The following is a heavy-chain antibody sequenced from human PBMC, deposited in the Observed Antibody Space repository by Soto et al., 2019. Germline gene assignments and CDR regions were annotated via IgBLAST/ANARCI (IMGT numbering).Heavy chain of an antibody. V-gene: IGHV4-61*01. CDR2: IYYRGST. D-gene: IGHD3-22*01. J-gene: IGHJ4*02. Sequence: PSETLSLPCTVSGGSVSSGSYYWSWIRQPPGKGLEWIGYIYYRGSTNYNPSLKSRVTISVDTSKNQFSLTLSSVTAADTAVYYCAIECRRCSSGYYYGDYWGQGTLGTVCS. CDR1: GGSVSSGSYY. CDR3: AIECRRCSSGYYYGDY.